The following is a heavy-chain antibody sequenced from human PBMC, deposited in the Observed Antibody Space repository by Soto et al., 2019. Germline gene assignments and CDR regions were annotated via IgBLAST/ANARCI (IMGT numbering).Heavy chain of an antibody. J-gene: IGHJ3*02. Sequence: GGSLRLSCAASGFTFSSNAMSWVRQAPGKGLEWVSTISRCGGSTYYADSVKGRFIISRDNSKNTLYLQMNSLRAEDTAVYYCAKSTQVDYYDSSGYYYGPDAFDIWGQGTMVTVSS. CDR3: AKSTQVDYYDSSGYYYGPDAFDI. D-gene: IGHD3-22*01. V-gene: IGHV3-23*01. CDR1: GFTFSSNA. CDR2: ISRCGGST.